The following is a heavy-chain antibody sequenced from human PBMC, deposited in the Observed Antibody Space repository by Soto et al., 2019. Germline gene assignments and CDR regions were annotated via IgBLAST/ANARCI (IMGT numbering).Heavy chain of an antibody. CDR3: ARDIVVVPAAKERGYYYYYYGMDV. CDR2: ISSSSSTI. CDR1: GYSFTSYW. V-gene: IGHV3-48*02. Sequence: PGESLKISCKGSGYSFTSYWISWVRQMPGKGLEWVSYISSSSSTIYYADSVKGRFTISRDNAKNSLYLQMNSLRDEDTAVYYCARDIVVVPAAKERGYYYYYYGMDVWGQGTTVTVSS. D-gene: IGHD2-2*01. J-gene: IGHJ6*02.